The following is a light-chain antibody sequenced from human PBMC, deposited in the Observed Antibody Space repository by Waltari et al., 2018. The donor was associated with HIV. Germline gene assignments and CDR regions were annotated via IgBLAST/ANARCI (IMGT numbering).Light chain of an antibody. CDR3: QTWNTGILV. V-gene: IGLV4-69*01. CDR1: SGHSSYA. J-gene: IGLJ2*01. CDR2: INSDGSH. Sequence: QLVLTQSPSASASPGASVKLTCTLSSGHSSYAIAWHQQQPEKGPRYLMKINSDGSHTRGDGIPYRFSGSSSGTERYLTISSLQSEDEAEYYCQTWNTGILVFGGGTKLTVL.